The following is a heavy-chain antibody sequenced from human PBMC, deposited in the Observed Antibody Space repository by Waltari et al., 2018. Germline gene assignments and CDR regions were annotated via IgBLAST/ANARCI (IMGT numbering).Heavy chain of an antibody. D-gene: IGHD6-13*01. CDR2: INPMFGTA. Sequence: QVQLVQAGAELKKPGSSVKVSCKVSGGSFSLHAITWVRQAPGQGLEWMGGINPMFGTANYAQKIQDRVTINTDESMTTAYMHLSSLTSDDTAVYYCARGGLYGQQLLESAFEIWGQGTKVTVSS. CDR3: ARGGLYGQQLLESAFEI. CDR1: GGSFSLHA. J-gene: IGHJ3*02. V-gene: IGHV1-69*05.